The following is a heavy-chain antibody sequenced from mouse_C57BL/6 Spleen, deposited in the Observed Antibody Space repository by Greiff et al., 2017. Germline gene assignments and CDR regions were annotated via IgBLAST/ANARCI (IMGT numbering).Heavy chain of an antibody. CDR1: GYTFTSYW. J-gene: IGHJ3*01. D-gene: IGHD2-5*01. V-gene: IGHV1-55*01. Sequence: QVQLQQPGAELVKPGASVKMSCKASGYTFTSYWITWVKQRPGQGLEWIGDIYPCSGSTNYTEKFKGKATLTVDTSSSTAYMQLSSLTSEDSAVYYCARGDYYSNYAGFAYWGQGTLVTVSA. CDR2: IYPCSGST. CDR3: ARGDYYSNYAGFAY.